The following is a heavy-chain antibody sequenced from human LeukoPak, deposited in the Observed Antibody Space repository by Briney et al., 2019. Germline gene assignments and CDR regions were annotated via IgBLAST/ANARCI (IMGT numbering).Heavy chain of an antibody. Sequence: SETLSLICAVYGGSFSGYYWSWIRQPPGKGLEWIGEINHSGSTYYNPSLKSRVTISVDTSKNQFSLKLNSVTAADTAVYYCARIYSSSWFPNWFDPWGQGTLVTVSS. CDR1: GGSFSGYY. J-gene: IGHJ5*02. CDR3: ARIYSSSWFPNWFDP. D-gene: IGHD6-13*01. V-gene: IGHV4-34*01. CDR2: INHSGST.